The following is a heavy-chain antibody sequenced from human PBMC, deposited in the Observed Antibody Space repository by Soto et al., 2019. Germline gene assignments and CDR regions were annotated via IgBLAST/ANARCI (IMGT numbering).Heavy chain of an antibody. V-gene: IGHV1-69*01. CDR2: IIPIFDTA. Sequence: QVQLVQSGAEVKKPGSSVKVSCKASGGTFTSYAISWVRQAPGQGLEWMGGIIPIFDTANYARKFRGRVTISADETTRTAYMELSSLRSEDTAVYYCARDLFLHGGQMRDGMDVWGQGPTVTVSS. CDR1: GGTFTSYA. D-gene: IGHD2-15*01. J-gene: IGHJ6*02. CDR3: ARDLFLHGGQMRDGMDV.